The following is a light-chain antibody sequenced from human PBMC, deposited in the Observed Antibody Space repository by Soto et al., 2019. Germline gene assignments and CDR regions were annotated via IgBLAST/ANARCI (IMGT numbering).Light chain of an antibody. Sequence: QSVLTQPASVSGSPGQSITISCTGTSSDVGAYNYVSWFQHHPGKAPKLMISDVSNRPSGISNRFSGSKSGNTASLTISGLQAEDEADYYSHSYTTSPSPLFGTGPKVTVL. CDR3: HSYTTSPSPL. J-gene: IGLJ1*01. V-gene: IGLV2-14*03. CDR2: DVS. CDR1: SSDVGAYNY.